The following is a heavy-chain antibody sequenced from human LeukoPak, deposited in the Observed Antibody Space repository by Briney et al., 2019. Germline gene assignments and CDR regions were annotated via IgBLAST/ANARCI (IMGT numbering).Heavy chain of an antibody. CDR1: GFTFSSYT. Sequence: GGSLRLSCAASGFTFSSYTMSWVRQAPGKGLEWVSTITTSDGNTYYADSVKGRFTISRDNSKNTLFLQMNSLRAEDTAVYYCAKDGGLWVSAHWGDSWGRGTLVTVSS. CDR2: ITTSDGNT. V-gene: IGHV3-23*01. J-gene: IGHJ4*02. CDR3: AKDGGLWVSAHWGDS. D-gene: IGHD7-27*01.